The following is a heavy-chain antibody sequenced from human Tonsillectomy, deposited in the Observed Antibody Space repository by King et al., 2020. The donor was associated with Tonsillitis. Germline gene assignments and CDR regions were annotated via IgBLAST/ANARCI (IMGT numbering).Heavy chain of an antibody. Sequence: VQLVESGAEVKKPGASVKVSCKGSGYTFTGYYMHWVRQAPGQGLEWMGWINPKSGGTNYEQKFQGRVTMTRDTSISTAYMELSRLRSDDTAVYYCARLFSGSSFDYWGQGTLVTVSS. CDR1: GYTFTGYY. CDR2: INPKSGGT. CDR3: ARLFSGSSFDY. J-gene: IGHJ4*02. V-gene: IGHV1-2*02. D-gene: IGHD1-26*01.